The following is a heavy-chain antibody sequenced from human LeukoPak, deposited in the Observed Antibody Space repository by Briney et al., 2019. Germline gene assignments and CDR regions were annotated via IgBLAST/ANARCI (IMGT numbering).Heavy chain of an antibody. CDR1: GGSISSGGYY. J-gene: IGHJ4*02. D-gene: IGHD3-22*01. CDR3: ARADSSGYLPGY. Sequence: SETLSLTCTVSGGSISSGGYYWSWIRQHPGKGLEWIGYIYYSGSTYYNPSLKSRVTISVDTSKNQFSLKLSSVTAADTAVYYCARADSSGYLPGYWGQGTLVTVSS. V-gene: IGHV4-31*03. CDR2: IYYSGST.